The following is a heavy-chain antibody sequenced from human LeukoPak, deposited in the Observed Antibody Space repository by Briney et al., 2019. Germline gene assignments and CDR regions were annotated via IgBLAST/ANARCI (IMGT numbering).Heavy chain of an antibody. J-gene: IGHJ4*02. CDR3: AREANREWLETQDY. CDR2: ISAYNGNT. Sequence: ASVKVSCKASGYTFTSYGISWVRQAPGQGLEWMRWISAYNGNTNYAQKLQGRVTMTTDTSTSTAYMELRSLRSDDTAVYYCAREANREWLETQDYWGQGTLVTVSS. D-gene: IGHD6-19*01. V-gene: IGHV1-18*01. CDR1: GYTFTSYG.